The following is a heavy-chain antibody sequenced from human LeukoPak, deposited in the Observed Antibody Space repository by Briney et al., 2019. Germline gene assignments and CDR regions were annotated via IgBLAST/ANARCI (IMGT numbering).Heavy chain of an antibody. Sequence: PGGSLRLSCAASGFTFSSYGMHWVRQAPGKGLEWVAVISYDGSNKYYADSVKGRFTISRDNAKNSLSLQMNSLRAEDTAVYYCARLRGSSSLFHDYYYYMDVWGKGTTVTVSS. CDR2: ISYDGSNK. CDR1: GFTFSSYG. D-gene: IGHD6-6*01. V-gene: IGHV3-30*03. CDR3: ARLRGSSSLFHDYYYYMDV. J-gene: IGHJ6*03.